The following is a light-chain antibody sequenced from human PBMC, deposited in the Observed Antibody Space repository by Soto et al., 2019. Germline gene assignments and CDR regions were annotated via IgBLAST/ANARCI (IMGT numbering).Light chain of an antibody. CDR2: SNN. Sequence: QSVLTQPPSASGTPGQRVTISCSGSSSNIGSNTVNWYQQLPGTAPKLLIYSNNQRPSGVPDRFSGSKSGTSASLAISGLQSEDEADYYCAAWEDSLNGWVFGGGTKLTV. V-gene: IGLV1-44*01. J-gene: IGLJ3*02. CDR3: AAWEDSLNGWV. CDR1: SSNIGSNT.